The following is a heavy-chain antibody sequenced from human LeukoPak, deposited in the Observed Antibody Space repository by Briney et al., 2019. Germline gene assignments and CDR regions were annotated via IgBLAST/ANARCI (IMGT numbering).Heavy chain of an antibody. CDR3: AKGGYYYGSAPFDY. V-gene: IGHV3-74*01. CDR2: ISGDASRT. CDR1: GFTLSSYW. J-gene: IGHJ4*02. Sequence: GGSLRLSCAASGFTLSSYWMHWVRQAPGKGLVWVSRISGDASRTTNADSVKGRFAISRDNTKNTLYLQMNSLRAEDTALYYCAKGGYYYGSAPFDYWGQGTLVTVSS. D-gene: IGHD3-10*01.